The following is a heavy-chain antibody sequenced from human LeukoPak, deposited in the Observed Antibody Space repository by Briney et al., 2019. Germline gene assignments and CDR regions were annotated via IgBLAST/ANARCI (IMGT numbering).Heavy chain of an antibody. CDR2: ISYDASSE. Sequence: PGGSLRLSCAASGFTFSSYAMHWVRQAPGKGLEWVAVISYDASSEYYTDSVKGRFTISRDNSKNTLHLQMNTLRADDAAVYFCARDLMATIYYYYGMDVWGRGTTVTVSS. V-gene: IGHV3-30-3*01. D-gene: IGHD5-24*01. J-gene: IGHJ6*02. CDR1: GFTFSSYA. CDR3: ARDLMATIYYYYGMDV.